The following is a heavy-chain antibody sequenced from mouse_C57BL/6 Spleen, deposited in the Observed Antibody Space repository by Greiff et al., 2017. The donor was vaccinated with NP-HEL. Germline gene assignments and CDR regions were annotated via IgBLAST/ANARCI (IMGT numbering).Heavy chain of an antibody. CDR1: GYTFTSYW. CDR2: IHPNSGST. V-gene: IGHV1-64*01. J-gene: IGHJ2*01. CDR3: ARSYDYDEETFDY. Sequence: QVQLQQPGAELVKPGASVKLSCKASGYTFTSYWMHWVKQRPGQGLEWIGMIHPNSGSTNYNEKFKSKATLTVGKSSSTAYMQLSSLTSEDSAVYYCARSYDYDEETFDYWGQGTTLTVSS. D-gene: IGHD2-4*01.